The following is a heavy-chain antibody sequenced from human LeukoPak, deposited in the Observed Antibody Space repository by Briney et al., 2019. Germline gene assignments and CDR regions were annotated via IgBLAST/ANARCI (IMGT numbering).Heavy chain of an antibody. Sequence: GGSLRLSCAASGFTFSSYAMSWVRQAPGKGLEWVSAISGSGGSTYYADSVKGRFTISRDNSKNTLYLQMNSLRAEDTAVYYCAKDRYSDNTGHHYENEYWGQGTLVTVSS. CDR2: ISGSGGST. V-gene: IGHV3-23*01. D-gene: IGHD3-22*01. J-gene: IGHJ4*02. CDR3: AKDRYSDNTGHHYENEY. CDR1: GFTFSSYA.